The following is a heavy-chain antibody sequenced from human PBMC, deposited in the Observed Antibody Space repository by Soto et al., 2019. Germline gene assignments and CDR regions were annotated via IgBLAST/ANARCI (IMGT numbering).Heavy chain of an antibody. D-gene: IGHD1-26*01. CDR3: ARGRAVGSHFGS. J-gene: IGHJ4*02. CDR2: IDVSGTGI. Sequence: PGGSLRLSCAASGFTVSSFEFNWVRQAPGKGLEWVSYIDVSGTGIYYADSVKGRFTISRDNAKNSLYLQMNSLRAEDSAVYYCARGRAVGSHFGSWGQGTLVTVSS. CDR1: GFTVSSFE. V-gene: IGHV3-48*03.